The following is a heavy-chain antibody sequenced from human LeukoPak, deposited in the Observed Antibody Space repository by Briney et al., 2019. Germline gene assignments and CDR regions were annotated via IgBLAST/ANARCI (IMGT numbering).Heavy chain of an antibody. CDR2: IYYTGST. CDR3: ARADYGDSGYYCYMDV. Sequence: PSETLSLTCTVSGGSISNYYWNWIRQPPGKGLEWIGYIYYTGSTNYNPSLKSRVTISVDTSKNQFSLKLSSVTAADTAVYYCARADYGDSGYYCYMDVWGKGTTVTVSS. J-gene: IGHJ6*03. V-gene: IGHV4-59*01. CDR1: GGSISNYY. D-gene: IGHD4-17*01.